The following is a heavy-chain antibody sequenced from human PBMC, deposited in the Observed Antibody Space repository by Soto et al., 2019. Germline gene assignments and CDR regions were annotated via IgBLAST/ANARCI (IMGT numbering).Heavy chain of an antibody. D-gene: IGHD3-9*01. Sequence: ASVKVSCKASGYTFTSYGISWVRQAPGQGLEWMGWISAYNGNTNYAQKLQGRVTMTKDTSTSTAYMELRSLRSDDTAVYYCARDQAGDILTGYYSLISYYGMDVWGQGTTVTVSS. CDR2: ISAYNGNT. J-gene: IGHJ6*02. CDR3: ARDQAGDILTGYYSLISYYGMDV. CDR1: GYTFTSYG. V-gene: IGHV1-18*01.